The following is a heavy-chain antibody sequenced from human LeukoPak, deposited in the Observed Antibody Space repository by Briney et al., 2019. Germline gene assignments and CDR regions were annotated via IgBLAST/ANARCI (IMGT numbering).Heavy chain of an antibody. Sequence: GGSLRLSCAASGFTFSGSAMHWVRQASGKGLEWVGRIRNKTNSYATAYAASVKGRFTISRDDSKNTAYLQMNSLKTEDTAVYYCTPSRDGYNGAFDIWGQGTMVTVSS. CDR2: IRNKTNSYAT. V-gene: IGHV3-73*01. CDR3: TPSRDGYNGAFDI. CDR1: GFTFSGSA. D-gene: IGHD5-24*01. J-gene: IGHJ3*02.